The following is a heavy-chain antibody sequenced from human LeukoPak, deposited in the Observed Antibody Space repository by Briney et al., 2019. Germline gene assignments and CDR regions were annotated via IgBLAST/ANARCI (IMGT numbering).Heavy chain of an antibody. Sequence: ASVKVSCKASGYTFTNYAFGWVRQAPGQGLEWMGWISAYNGNTNYAQKLQGRVTMTTDTSTSTAYMELRSLRSDDTAVYYCARVGARYYYYYMDVWGKGTTVTVSS. CDR2: ISAYNGNT. CDR3: ARVGARYYYYYMDV. CDR1: GYTFTNYA. V-gene: IGHV1-18*01. J-gene: IGHJ6*03. D-gene: IGHD1-26*01.